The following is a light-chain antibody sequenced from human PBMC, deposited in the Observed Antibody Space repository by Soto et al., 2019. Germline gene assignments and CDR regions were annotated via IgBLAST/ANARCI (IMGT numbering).Light chain of an antibody. CDR2: GAS. V-gene: IGKV3-15*01. CDR1: QSVSSN. J-gene: IGKJ1*01. CDR3: QQYNNWPWT. Sequence: EIVLTHSPATLSMSPGERATLSCRASQSVSSNLAWYQRKPGQAPRLLIYGASTRATGIPARFSGSGSGTEFTLTISSLQSEDFAVYYCQQYNNWPWTFGQGTKV.